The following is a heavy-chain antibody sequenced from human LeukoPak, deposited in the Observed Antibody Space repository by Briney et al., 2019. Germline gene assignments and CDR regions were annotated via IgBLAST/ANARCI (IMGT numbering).Heavy chain of an antibody. Sequence: GGSLRLSCAASGFTFSSYSMNWVRQAPGKGLEWVSSISSSSSYIYYADSVKGRFTISRDNSKNTLYLQMNSLIAEDTAVYYCAREDYGDYGGYYYYYMAVWGKGTTVTVSS. J-gene: IGHJ6*03. D-gene: IGHD4-17*01. CDR2: ISSSSSYI. CDR1: GFTFSSYS. V-gene: IGHV3-21*01. CDR3: AREDYGDYGGYYYYYMAV.